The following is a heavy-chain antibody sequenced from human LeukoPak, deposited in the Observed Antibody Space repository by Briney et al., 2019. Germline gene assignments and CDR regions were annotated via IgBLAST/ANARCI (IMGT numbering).Heavy chain of an antibody. Sequence: PSETLSLTCAVSGYSISSGYYWGWIRQPPGKGLEWIGSIYHSGSTYYNPSLKSRVTISVDTSKNQFSLKLTSVTAADTAVYFCAREYSRSVVAGSRPDLWGQGLLVTVSS. J-gene: IGHJ4*02. CDR1: GYSISSGYY. V-gene: IGHV4-38-2*02. CDR3: AREYSRSVVAGSRPDL. CDR2: IYHSGST. D-gene: IGHD2-21*01.